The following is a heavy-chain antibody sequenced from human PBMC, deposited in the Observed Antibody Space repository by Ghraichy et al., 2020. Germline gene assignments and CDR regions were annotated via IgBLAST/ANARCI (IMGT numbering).Heavy chain of an antibody. CDR2: IWYDGSNK. CDR1: GFIFSSYG. D-gene: IGHD5-18*01. V-gene: IGHV3-33*01. CDR3: ARDRGRYGYDGKDY. Sequence: GGSLRLSCAASGFIFSSYGMHWVRQAPGKGLEWVAVIWYDGSNKYYADSVKGRFTISRDNSKNTLYLQMNSLRADDTAVYYCARDRGRYGYDGKDYCGQGTLVTVSS. J-gene: IGHJ4*02.